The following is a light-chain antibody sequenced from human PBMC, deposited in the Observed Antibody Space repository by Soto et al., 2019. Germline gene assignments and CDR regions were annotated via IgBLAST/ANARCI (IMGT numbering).Light chain of an antibody. CDR2: GAS. V-gene: IGKV3-15*01. CDR1: HSVDSSF. Sequence: FTQSQCTLALSGGGVAIGGRSIIHSVDSSFLGWYQQKPGQAPRLLIYGASTRATGIPARFSGSGSETESTLTIRRLQADDSAVYSCQQYNNWPTWTFGQGTKVDIK. CDR3: QQYNNWPTWT. J-gene: IGKJ1*01.